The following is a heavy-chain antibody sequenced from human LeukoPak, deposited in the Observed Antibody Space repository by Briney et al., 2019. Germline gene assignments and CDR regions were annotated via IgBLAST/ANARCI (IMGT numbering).Heavy chain of an antibody. V-gene: IGHV1-2*02. D-gene: IGHD6-13*01. J-gene: IGHJ5*02. CDR2: INPNSGGT. Sequence: ASVKVSCKASGYTFTGYYVHWVRQAPGQGLEWMGWINPNSGGTNYAQKFQGRVTITADESTSTAYMELSSLRSEDTAVYYCARLTAAAGTGWFDPWGQGTLVTVSS. CDR1: GYTFTGYY. CDR3: ARLTAAAGTGWFDP.